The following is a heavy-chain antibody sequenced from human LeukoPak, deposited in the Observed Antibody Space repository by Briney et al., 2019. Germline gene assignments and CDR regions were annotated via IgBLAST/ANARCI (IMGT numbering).Heavy chain of an antibody. D-gene: IGHD6-13*01. CDR1: GFTFDDYA. Sequence: PGGSLRLSCAASGFTFDDYAMSWVRQAPGKGLEWVSAISGSGGSTYYADSVKGRFTISRDNSKNTLYLQMNSLRAEDTAVYYCAKSPSVKQQPDYWGQGTLVTVSS. CDR3: AKSPSVKQQPDY. V-gene: IGHV3-23*01. J-gene: IGHJ4*02. CDR2: ISGSGGST.